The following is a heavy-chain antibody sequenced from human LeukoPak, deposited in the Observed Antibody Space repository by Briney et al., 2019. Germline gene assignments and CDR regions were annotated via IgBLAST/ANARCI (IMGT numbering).Heavy chain of an antibody. CDR3: AREYCSSTSCYSNWFDP. Sequence: ASVKVSCKASGYTFTSYGISWVRQAPGQGLEWMGWMNPNSGNTGYAQKFQGRVTMTRNTSISTAYMELSSLRSEDTAVYYCAREYCSSTSCYSNWFDPWGQGTLVTVSS. D-gene: IGHD2-2*02. V-gene: IGHV1-8*02. CDR1: GYTFTSYG. J-gene: IGHJ5*02. CDR2: MNPNSGNT.